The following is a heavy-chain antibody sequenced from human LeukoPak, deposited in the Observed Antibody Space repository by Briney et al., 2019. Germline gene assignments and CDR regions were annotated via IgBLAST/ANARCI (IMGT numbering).Heavy chain of an antibody. D-gene: IGHD4-17*01. CDR2: INPSGGST. V-gene: IGHV1-46*01. J-gene: IGHJ4*02. CDR3: ARSDYGDYIDY. CDR1: GYTFTSYY. Sequence: ASVKVSCNASGYTFTSYYMHWVRQAPGQGLEWMGIINPSGGSTSYAQKFQGRVTMTRDTSTSTVYMELSSLRSEDTAVYYCARSDYGDYIDYWGQGTLVTVSS.